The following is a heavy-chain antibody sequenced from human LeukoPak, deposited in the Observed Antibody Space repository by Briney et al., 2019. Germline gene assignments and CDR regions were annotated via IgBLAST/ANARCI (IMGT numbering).Heavy chain of an antibody. CDR1: GYSISSGYY. D-gene: IGHD3-22*01. J-gene: IGHJ4*02. CDR2: IYHSGRT. V-gene: IGHV4-38-2*02. Sequence: SETLSLTCGVSGYSISSGYYWGWIRQPPGKGLEWIGSIYHSGRTYHNSSLKSRVPISVDTSKNQFSLKLNSVTAADTAVYYCAREDYDTSGYYRPYWGQGTLVTVAS. CDR3: AREDYDTSGYYRPY.